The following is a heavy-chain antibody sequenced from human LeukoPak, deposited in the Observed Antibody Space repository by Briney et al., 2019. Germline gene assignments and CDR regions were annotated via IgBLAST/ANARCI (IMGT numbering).Heavy chain of an antibody. J-gene: IGHJ4*02. CDR3: AKPAMAVAGNYFDY. CDR1: GFTFSSYA. CDR2: ITGGGDTT. V-gene: IGHV3-23*01. D-gene: IGHD6-19*01. Sequence: GGSLRLSCAASGFTFSSYAMSWVRQAPGKGLEWVSTITGGGDTTFYADSVKGRFTISRDNSKNTLYLQMNSLRAEDTAVYFCAKPAMAVAGNYFDYWGQGTLVTVSS.